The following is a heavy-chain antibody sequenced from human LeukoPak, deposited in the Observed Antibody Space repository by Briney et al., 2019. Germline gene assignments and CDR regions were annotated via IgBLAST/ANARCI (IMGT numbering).Heavy chain of an antibody. V-gene: IGHV1-69*13. Sequence: GASVKVSSKASGGTFSSYAISWVRQAPGQGLEWMGGIIPIFSTANYAQKFQGRVTITADESTSTAYMELSSLRSEDTAVYYCASAGYGVHGPLDLDYWGQGTLVTVSS. CDR2: IIPIFSTA. CDR3: ASAGYGVHGPLDLDY. J-gene: IGHJ4*02. D-gene: IGHD5-12*01. CDR1: GGTFSSYA.